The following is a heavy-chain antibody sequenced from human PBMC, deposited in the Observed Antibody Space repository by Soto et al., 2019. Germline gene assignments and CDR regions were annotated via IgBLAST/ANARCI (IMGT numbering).Heavy chain of an antibody. Sequence: EVQLVDSGGGLVRTGGSLRLSCAASGFTVSSNYISWVRQAPGKGLEWVSVIYADGTTYYADSVKDRFTISRDNSKNTVSLQMSCLRAEDTAVYYCAVDIEVTGMGHYYFDYWGQGALVTVSS. D-gene: IGHD2-15*01. V-gene: IGHV3-66*01. CDR1: GFTVSSNY. J-gene: IGHJ4*02. CDR3: AVDIEVTGMGHYYFDY. CDR2: IYADGTT.